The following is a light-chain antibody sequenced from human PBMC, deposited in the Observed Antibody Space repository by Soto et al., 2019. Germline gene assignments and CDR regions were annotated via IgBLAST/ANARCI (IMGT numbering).Light chain of an antibody. CDR3: QQSYSTPRT. Sequence: DIQMTQSPSSLSASVGDRVTIPCRASQSISSYLNWYQQKPGKAPKLLIYAASSLHSGVPSRFSGSGSGTDFTLTISSLQPEDFAAYYCQQSYSTPRTFGPGTKVDIK. V-gene: IGKV1-39*01. J-gene: IGKJ3*01. CDR2: AAS. CDR1: QSISSY.